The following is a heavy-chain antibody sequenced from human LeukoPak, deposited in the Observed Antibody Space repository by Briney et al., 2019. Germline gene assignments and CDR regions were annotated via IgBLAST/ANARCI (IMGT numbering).Heavy chain of an antibody. D-gene: IGHD5-18*01. CDR2: TYAGYSDT. V-gene: IGHV5-51*01. Sequence: GESLKISCKGSGYNFIGYWIAWVRQMPGKGLEWMGITYAGYSDTRYSPSFQGQVTISIDKSISTAYLQWSSLKVSDTAIYYCARLWGYNYGDFDNWGQGTLVTVSS. CDR3: ARLWGYNYGDFDN. J-gene: IGHJ4*02. CDR1: GYNFIGYW.